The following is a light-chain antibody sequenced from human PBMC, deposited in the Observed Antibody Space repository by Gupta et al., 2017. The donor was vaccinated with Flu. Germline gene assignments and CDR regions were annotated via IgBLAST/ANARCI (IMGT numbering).Light chain of an antibody. J-gene: IGLJ2*01. CDR1: SSDIGSYND. CDR2: GVT. CDR3: SSCTSSTTVV. V-gene: IGLV2-14*01. Sequence: SITISCTGTSSDIGSYNDVSWYQQHPGKAPKLLIYGVTNRPSGVSNRFSGSKSGDTASLTISGLQAEDEADYYCSSCTSSTTVVFGGGTKLTVL.